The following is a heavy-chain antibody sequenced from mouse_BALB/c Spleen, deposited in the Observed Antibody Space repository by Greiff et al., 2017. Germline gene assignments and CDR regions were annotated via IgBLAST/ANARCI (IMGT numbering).Heavy chain of an antibody. V-gene: IGHV2-2*02. Sequence: QVQLQQSGPGLVQPSQSLSITCTVSGFSLTSYGVHWVRQSPGKGLEWLGVIWSGGSTDYYAAFISRLSISKDNSKSQVFFKMNSLQANDTAIYYCARGNRYGHFDYWGQGTTLTVSS. D-gene: IGHD2-14*01. CDR3: ARGNRYGHFDY. J-gene: IGHJ2*01. CDR2: IWSGGST. CDR1: GFSLTSYG.